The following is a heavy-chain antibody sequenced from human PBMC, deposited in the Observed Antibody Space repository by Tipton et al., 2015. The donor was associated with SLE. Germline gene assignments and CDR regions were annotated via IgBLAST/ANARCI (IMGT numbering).Heavy chain of an antibody. V-gene: IGHV4-34*01. D-gene: IGHD4-17*01. Sequence: LRLSCAVYGGSFSGYYWSWIRQPPGKGLEWIGEINHRGSTNYNPSLKSRVTISVDTSKNQFSLKLSSVTAADTAVYYCARDGGGDYGFDPWGQGTLVTVSS. J-gene: IGHJ5*02. CDR3: ARDGGGDYGFDP. CDR2: INHRGST. CDR1: GGSFSGYY.